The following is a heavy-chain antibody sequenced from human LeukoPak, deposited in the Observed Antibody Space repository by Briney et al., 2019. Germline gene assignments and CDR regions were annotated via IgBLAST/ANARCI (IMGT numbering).Heavy chain of an antibody. Sequence: SQTLSLTCTVSGGSMSDYYWSWIRQPPGKGLEWIGYIYYSGNTNYNPSLKSRVTISVDTSKNQFSLKMRSVTAADTAVYYCARDRRDTSMVWDYWGQGTLVTVSS. CDR1: GGSMSDYY. D-gene: IGHD5-18*01. CDR2: IYYSGNT. V-gene: IGHV4-59*01. J-gene: IGHJ4*02. CDR3: ARDRRDTSMVWDY.